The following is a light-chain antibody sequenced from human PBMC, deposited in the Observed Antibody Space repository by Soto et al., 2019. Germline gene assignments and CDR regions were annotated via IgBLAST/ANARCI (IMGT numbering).Light chain of an antibody. J-gene: IGKJ5*01. CDR2: GAS. CDR1: QSVSSSY. Sequence: IVLTQSPGTLSLSPGERATLPCRASQSVSSSYLAWYQQKPGQAPRLLIYGASSRATGIPDRFSGSGSGTDFTLTISRLEPEDFAVYYCQQYGSSLITFGQGTRLEIK. V-gene: IGKV3-20*01. CDR3: QQYGSSLIT.